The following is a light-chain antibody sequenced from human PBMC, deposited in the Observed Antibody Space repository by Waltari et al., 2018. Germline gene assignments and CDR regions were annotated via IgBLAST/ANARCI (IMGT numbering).Light chain of an antibody. CDR1: SPHTGARYH. J-gene: IGLJ2*01. CDR2: GNS. CDR3: QSYDSSLSGVV. V-gene: IGLV1-40*01. Sequence: QSVLTQPPSVSGAPGQRGTISCTGSSPHTGARYHLHRYQQLPGTPPKLLIYGNSNRPSGVPDRFSGSKSGTSASLAITGLQAEDEADYYCQSYDSSLSGVVFGGGTKLTVL.